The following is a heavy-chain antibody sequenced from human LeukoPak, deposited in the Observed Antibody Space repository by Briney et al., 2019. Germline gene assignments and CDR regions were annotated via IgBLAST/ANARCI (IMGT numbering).Heavy chain of an antibody. CDR1: GFTFSSYW. V-gene: IGHV3-74*01. J-gene: IGHJ4*02. CDR2: INSDGSST. D-gene: IGHD6-13*01. CDR3: ARDLPFHIAAAEGSFDY. Sequence: GGSLRLSCAASGFTFSSYWMHWVRQAPGKGLVWVSRINSDGSSTSYADSVKGRFTISRDNAKNTLYLQMNSLRAEDTAVYYCARDLPFHIAAAEGSFDYWGQGTLVTVSS.